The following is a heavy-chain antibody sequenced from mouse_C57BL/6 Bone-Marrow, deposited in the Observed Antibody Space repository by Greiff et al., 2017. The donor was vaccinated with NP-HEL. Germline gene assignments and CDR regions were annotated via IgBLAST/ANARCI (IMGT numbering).Heavy chain of an antibody. D-gene: IGHD1-1*01. CDR1: GYTFTSYW. CDR3: SSHYYGSSYRFAY. Sequence: VQLKQSGTVLARPGASVKMSCKTSGYTFTSYWMHWVKQRPGQGLEWIGAIYPGNSDTSYNQKFKGKAKLTAGPSASTAYMELSSLTNEDSAVYYCSSHYYGSSYRFAYWGQGTLVTVSA. J-gene: IGHJ3*01. CDR2: IYPGNSDT. V-gene: IGHV1-5*01.